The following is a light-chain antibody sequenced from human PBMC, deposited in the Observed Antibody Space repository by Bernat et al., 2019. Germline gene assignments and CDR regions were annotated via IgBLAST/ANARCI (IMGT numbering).Light chain of an antibody. V-gene: IGLV2-8*01. CDR3: ISYSGNKYVV. CDR1: SSDVGDYNY. Sequence: QSALTQPPSASGSPGQSVTISCTGTSSDVGDYNYVSWYQQHPGKAPKLIIYEVNKRPSGVPDRFSASKSGHTASLTVSGLQAEDEADYYCISYSGNKYVVFSGGTKLTVL. J-gene: IGLJ2*01. CDR2: EVN.